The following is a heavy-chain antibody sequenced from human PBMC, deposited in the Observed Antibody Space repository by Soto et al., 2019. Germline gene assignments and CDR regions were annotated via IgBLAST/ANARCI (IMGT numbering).Heavy chain of an antibody. V-gene: IGHV4-4*02. CDR2: IYHSGST. D-gene: IGHD3-16*02. CDR1: SGSISSSNW. J-gene: IGHJ6*03. Sequence: SETLSLTCAVSSGSISSSNWWSWVRQPPGKGLEWIGEIYHSGSTNYNPSLKSRVTISVDKSKNRFSLKLSSVTAADTAVYYCARSLRSYPYYYYMDVWGKGTTVTVSS. CDR3: ARSLRSYPYYYYMDV.